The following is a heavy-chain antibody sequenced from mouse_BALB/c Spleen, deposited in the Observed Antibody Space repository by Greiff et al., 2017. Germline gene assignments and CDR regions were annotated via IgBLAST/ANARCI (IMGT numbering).Heavy chain of an antibody. J-gene: IGHJ1*01. D-gene: IGHD1-1*01. CDR2: IDPENGDT. Sequence: VQLQQSGAELVRSGASVKLSCTASGFNIKDYYMHWVKQRPEQGLEWIGWIDPENGDTEYAPKFQGKATMTADTSSNTAYLQLSSLTSEDTAVYYCKFTTGYFVVWGAGTTVTVSS. CDR1: GFNIKDYY. CDR3: KFTTGYFVV. V-gene: IGHV14-4*02.